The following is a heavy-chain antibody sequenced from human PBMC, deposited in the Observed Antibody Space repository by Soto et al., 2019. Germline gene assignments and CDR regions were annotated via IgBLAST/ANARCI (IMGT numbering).Heavy chain of an antibody. CDR1: GGSISSYY. CDR2: IYYSGST. J-gene: IGHJ2*01. CDR3: ARKWGWYFDL. Sequence: QVQLQESGPGLVKPSETLSLTCTVSGGSISSYYWSWIRQPPGKGLEWIGYIYYSGSTNYNPSLKSRGTISVDTSKNQFSLKLSSVTAADTAVYYCARKWGWYFDLWGRGTLVTVSS. V-gene: IGHV4-59*08. D-gene: IGHD1-26*01.